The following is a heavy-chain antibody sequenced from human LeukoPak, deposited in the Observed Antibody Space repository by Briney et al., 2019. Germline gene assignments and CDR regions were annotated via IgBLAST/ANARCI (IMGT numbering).Heavy chain of an antibody. CDR1: GGSISSSSYY. CDR3: ARLGKVGATLGY. CDR2: IYYSGST. V-gene: IGHV4-39*01. Sequence: SETLSLTCTVSGGSISSSSYYWGWIRQPPWKGLEWIGSIYYSGSTYYNPSLKSRVTISVDTSKNQLSLKLSSVTAADTAVYYCARLGKVGATLGYWGQGTLVTVSS. D-gene: IGHD1-26*01. J-gene: IGHJ4*02.